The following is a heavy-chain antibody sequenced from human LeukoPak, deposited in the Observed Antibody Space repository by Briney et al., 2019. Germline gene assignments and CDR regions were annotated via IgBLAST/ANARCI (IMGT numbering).Heavy chain of an antibody. V-gene: IGHV3-23*01. CDR2: ISRSGSVA. CDR3: AKDRLCGTTTCSRTFDI. D-gene: IGHD2-2*01. J-gene: IGHJ3*02. Sequence: PGGSLRLSCAASGLMFANYDMYWVRQTPGKGLECVSDISRSGSVAYYTEAVQGRFIISRDNSRSTVYLQMISPRVEDTAVYYCAKDRLCGTTTCSRTFDIWGQGTMVTVSS. CDR1: GLMFANYD.